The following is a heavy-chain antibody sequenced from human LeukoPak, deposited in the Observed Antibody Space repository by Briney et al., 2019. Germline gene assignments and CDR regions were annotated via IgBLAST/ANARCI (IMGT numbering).Heavy chain of an antibody. D-gene: IGHD1-26*01. V-gene: IGHV1-69*13. CDR3: ARGPAVGATTVFDY. Sequence: SVKVSCKASGGTFSIYAISWVRQAPGQGLEWMGGIIPIFGTANYAQKFQGRVTITADESTSTAYMELSSLRSEDTAVYYCARGPAVGATTVFDYWGQGTLVTVSS. CDR2: IIPIFGTA. J-gene: IGHJ4*02. CDR1: GGTFSIYA.